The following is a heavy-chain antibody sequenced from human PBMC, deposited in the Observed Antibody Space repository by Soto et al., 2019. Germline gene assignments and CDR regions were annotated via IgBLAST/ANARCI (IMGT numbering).Heavy chain of an antibody. Sequence: XETLGLSFAASGFPFRSFTLSWVRQPPGKGLEWVANISSNSANIYYTDALRGRFTISIDTSKNPLHLQLNSLRAADTAVYYCTRDGARASNYRGWFDPWGPGTLVTVSS. J-gene: IGHJ5*02. D-gene: IGHD4-4*01. CDR1: GFPFRSFT. CDR3: TRDGARASNYRGWFDP. V-gene: IGHV3-21*01. CDR2: ISSNSANI.